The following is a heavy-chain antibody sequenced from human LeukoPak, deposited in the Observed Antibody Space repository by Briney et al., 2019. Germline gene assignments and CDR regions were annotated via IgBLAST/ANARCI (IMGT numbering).Heavy chain of an antibody. J-gene: IGHJ3*02. Sequence: PGGSLRLSCAASGFTFSSYSMNWVRQAPGKGLEWVSSISSGSTYLYYADSVKGRFTISRDNAKNSLYLQMNSLRAEDTAVYYCARDRRTSREYFPTNDAFDIWGQGTMVTVSS. CDR2: ISSGSTYL. CDR3: ARDRRTSREYFPTNDAFDI. CDR1: GFTFSSYS. V-gene: IGHV3-21*01. D-gene: IGHD5-24*01.